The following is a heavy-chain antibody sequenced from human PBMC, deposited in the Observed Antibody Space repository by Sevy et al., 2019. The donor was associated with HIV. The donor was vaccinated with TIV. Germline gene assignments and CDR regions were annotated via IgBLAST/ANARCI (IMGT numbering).Heavy chain of an antibody. CDR2: IKQDGSVT. V-gene: IGHV3-7*01. CDR3: VRAVAADGSF. D-gene: IGHD6-13*01. CDR1: GFTFSTSA. Sequence: GGSLRLSCAVSGFTFSTSAMSWVRQAPGKGLEWVANIKQDGSVTYYVDSVKGRFTISRDNARNFLFLQMNSLRAEDTARYYCVRAVAADGSFWGQGTLVTVSS. J-gene: IGHJ4*02.